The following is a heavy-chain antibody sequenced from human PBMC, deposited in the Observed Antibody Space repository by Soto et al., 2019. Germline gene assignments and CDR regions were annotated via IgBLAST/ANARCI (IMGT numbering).Heavy chain of an antibody. J-gene: IGHJ5*02. D-gene: IGHD2-2*01. CDR2: IIPILDIA. CDR3: ARDVAIVPTEKGWFDP. CDR1: GGTFKTYT. Sequence: QVQLVQSGAEVKRPGSSVKVSCKASGGTFKTYTISWVRQAPGQGLEWMGRIIPILDIANYAQKFQGRVTITADKSTSTAYMELSSLRSEDTAVYYCARDVAIVPTEKGWFDPWGQGTLVTVSS. V-gene: IGHV1-69*08.